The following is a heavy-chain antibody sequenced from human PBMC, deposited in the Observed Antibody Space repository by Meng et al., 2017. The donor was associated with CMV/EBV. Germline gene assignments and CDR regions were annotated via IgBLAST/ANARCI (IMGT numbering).Heavy chain of an antibody. J-gene: IGHJ4*02. Sequence: ASVKVSCKASGYTFTSYDINWVRQATGQGLEWMGWISAYNGNTNYAQKLQGRVTMTTDTSTSTAYMELRSLRSDDTAVYYCARDSKAAIPNPFDYWGQGTLVTVSS. CDR2: ISAYNGNT. D-gene: IGHD2-2*02. CDR3: ARDSKAAIPNPFDY. V-gene: IGHV1-18*01. CDR1: GYTFTSYD.